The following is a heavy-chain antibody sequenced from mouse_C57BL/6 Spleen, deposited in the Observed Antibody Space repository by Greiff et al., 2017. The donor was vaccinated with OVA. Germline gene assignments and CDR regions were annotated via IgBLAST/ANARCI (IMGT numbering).Heavy chain of an antibody. CDR2: IDPETGGT. J-gene: IGHJ4*01. V-gene: IGHV1-15*01. D-gene: IGHD1-1*02. Sequence: VQLQQSGAELVRPGASVTLSCKASGYTFTDYEMPWVKQTPVHGLEWIGAIDPETGGTAYNQKFKGKAILTADKSSSTAYMELRSLTSEDSAVYYCTRWVVHYAMDYWGQGTSVTVSS. CDR1: GYTFTDYE. CDR3: TRWVVHYAMDY.